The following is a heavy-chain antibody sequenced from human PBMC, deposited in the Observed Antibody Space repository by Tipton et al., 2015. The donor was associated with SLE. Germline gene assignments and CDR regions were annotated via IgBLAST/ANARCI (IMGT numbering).Heavy chain of an antibody. D-gene: IGHD3-22*01. V-gene: IGHV4-4*07. CDR2: IFTSGST. CDR1: GGSISSYY. CDR3: AKGSDYYDSGDYSDWYLDL. J-gene: IGHJ2*01. Sequence: TLSLTCTVSGGSISSYYWSRIRQPAGKGLEWIGRIFTSGSTNYNPSLKSRVTMSVDTSKNQFSLKLSSVIAADTAVYYCAKGSDYYDSGDYSDWYLDLWGPGTLVTVSS.